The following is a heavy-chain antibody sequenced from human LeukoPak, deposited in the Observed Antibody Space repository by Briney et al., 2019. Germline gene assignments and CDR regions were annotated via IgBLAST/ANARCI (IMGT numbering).Heavy chain of an antibody. CDR3: ARAPYCSGGSCHGKDYYYYGMDV. CDR2: IWYDGSNK. CDR1: GFTFSSYG. D-gene: IGHD2-15*01. Sequence: TGGSLRLSCAASGFTFSSYGMHWVRQAPGKGLEWVAVIWYDGSNKYYADSVKGRFTISRDNSKNTLYLQMNSLRAEDTAVYYCARAPYCSGGSCHGKDYYYYGMDVWGQGTTVTVSS. J-gene: IGHJ6*02. V-gene: IGHV3-33*01.